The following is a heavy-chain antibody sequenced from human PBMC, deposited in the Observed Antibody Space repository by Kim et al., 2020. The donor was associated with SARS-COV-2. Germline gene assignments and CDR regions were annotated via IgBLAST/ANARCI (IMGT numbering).Heavy chain of an antibody. CDR1: GFTFSTGW. D-gene: IGHD2-8*01. Sequence: GGSLRLSCAASGFTFSTGWMSWVRQAPGKGLEWVGRIKSKNDGGTTDYAAPVKGRFTMSRDDSKNTVYLQMNSLKSEDTAVYYCTTDRNGLPGDYWGQGTLVTVSS. CDR3: TTDRNGLPGDY. CDR2: IKSKNDGGTT. V-gene: IGHV3-15*01. J-gene: IGHJ4*02.